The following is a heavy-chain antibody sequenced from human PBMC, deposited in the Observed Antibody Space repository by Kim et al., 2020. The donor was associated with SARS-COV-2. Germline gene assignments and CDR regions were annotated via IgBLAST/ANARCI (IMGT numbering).Heavy chain of an antibody. Sequence: GGSLRLSCAASGFTFSSYGMHWVRQAPGKGLEWVAVIWYDGSNKYYADSVKGRFTISRDNSKNTLYLQMNSLRAEDTAVYYCAKDWGGGRYEGAFDIWGQGTMVTVSS. CDR1: GFTFSSYG. V-gene: IGHV3-33*06. CDR3: AKDWGGGRYEGAFDI. D-gene: IGHD2-21*01. CDR2: IWYDGSNK. J-gene: IGHJ3*02.